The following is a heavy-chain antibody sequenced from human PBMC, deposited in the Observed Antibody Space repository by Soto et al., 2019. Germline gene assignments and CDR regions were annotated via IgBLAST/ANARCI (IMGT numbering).Heavy chain of an antibody. CDR1: GFTFNNYA. CDR3: AKGRGGSGSLTPRVDF. CDR2: ISGGGDTT. D-gene: IGHD3-10*01. V-gene: IGHV3-23*01. J-gene: IGHJ4*02. Sequence: EVQLLDSGGGLVQPGGSLRLSCAASGFTFNNYAMTWVRQAPGKGLEWVSAISGGGDTTSYADSVKGRFTVSRDGSKNTLYVQMSSLRAEDTALYYCAKGRGGSGSLTPRVDFWGQGTLVTVSS.